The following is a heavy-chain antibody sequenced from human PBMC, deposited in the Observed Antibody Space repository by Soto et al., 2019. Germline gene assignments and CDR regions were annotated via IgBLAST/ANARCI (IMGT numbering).Heavy chain of an antibody. CDR1: GYTFTGYN. V-gene: IGHV1-2*02. J-gene: IGHJ4*02. Sequence: QVQLVQSGAEVKKPGASVKVSCKASGYTFTGYNLHWVRQAPGQGLEWMGWITPNTGDTNFAQKFRGRVIMTRATSISTAYMELSRLRSDDAAVYYCARYCASGSYVYWGQGHLVTVSS. CDR3: ARYCASGSYVY. CDR2: ITPNTGDT. D-gene: IGHD3-10*01.